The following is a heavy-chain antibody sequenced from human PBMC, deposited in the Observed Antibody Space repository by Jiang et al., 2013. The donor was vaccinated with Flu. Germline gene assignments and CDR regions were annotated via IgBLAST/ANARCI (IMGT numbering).Heavy chain of an antibody. J-gene: IGHJ4*02. CDR1: GFTFSRFG. Sequence: VQLLESGGGVVQPGTSLRLSCVASGFTFSRFGMHWVRQAPGQGLEWVAVIWFDGGTKYYSQSVRGRFTISRDNSKNTVYLEMSSLRAEDTALYYCVRTADLDLGLDYWGQGALV. CDR2: IWFDGGTK. CDR3: VRTADLDLGLDY. V-gene: IGHV3-33*01. D-gene: IGHD1-1*01.